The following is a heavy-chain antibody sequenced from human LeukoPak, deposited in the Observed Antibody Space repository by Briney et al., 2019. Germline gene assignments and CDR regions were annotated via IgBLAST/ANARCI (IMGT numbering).Heavy chain of an antibody. CDR2: IYYSGST. D-gene: IGHD3-10*01. V-gene: IGHV4-39*07. CDR3: ARWAYYGSGSPTRFDP. CDR1: GGSISSSSYY. Sequence: ASETLSLTCTVSGGSISSSSYYWGWIRQPPGKGLEWIGSIYYSGSTYYNPPLKSRVTVSVDTSKNQFSLKLSSVTAADTAVYYCARWAYYGSGSPTRFDPWGQGTLVTVSS. J-gene: IGHJ5*02.